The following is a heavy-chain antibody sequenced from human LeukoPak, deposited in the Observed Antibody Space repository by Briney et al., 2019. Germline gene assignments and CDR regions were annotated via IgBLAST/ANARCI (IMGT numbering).Heavy chain of an antibody. J-gene: IGHJ4*02. Sequence: ASVKVSFKASGYPFTGYYMHWVRPAPGQGLEWMGWINPNSGGTNYAQKFQGRVTMTRDTSISTAYMELSRLRSDDTAVYYCARGGGYSGYDPIDYWGQGTLVTVSS. V-gene: IGHV1-2*02. CDR1: GYPFTGYY. CDR3: ARGGGYSGYDPIDY. D-gene: IGHD5-12*01. CDR2: INPNSGGT.